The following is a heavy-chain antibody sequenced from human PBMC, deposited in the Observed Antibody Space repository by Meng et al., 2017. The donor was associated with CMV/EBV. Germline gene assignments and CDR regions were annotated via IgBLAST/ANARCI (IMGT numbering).Heavy chain of an antibody. CDR1: GFTFSSYA. J-gene: IGHJ6*02. CDR3: ARNIERYCGGDCPPTYYYYGMDV. V-gene: IGHV3-30*04. D-gene: IGHD2-21*01. CDR2: ISYDGSNK. Sequence: GGSLRLSCAASGFTFSSYAMHWVRQAPGKGLEWVAVISYDGSNKYYADSVKGRLTISRDNSKNTLYLQMNSLRAEDTAVYYCARNIERYCGGDCPPTYYYYGMDVWGQGTTVTVSS.